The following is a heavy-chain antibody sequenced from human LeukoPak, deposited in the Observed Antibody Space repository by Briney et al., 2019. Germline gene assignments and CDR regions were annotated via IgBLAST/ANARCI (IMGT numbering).Heavy chain of an antibody. CDR1: GGSFSGYY. J-gene: IGHJ4*02. Sequence: SETLSLSCAVYGGSFSGYYWSWIRQPPGKGLEWIGEINHSGSTNYNPSLKSRVTISVDTSKNQFSLKLSSVTAADTAVYYCARDSWGRFDYWGQGTLVAVPS. CDR2: INHSGST. CDR3: ARDSWGRFDY. V-gene: IGHV4-34*01. D-gene: IGHD7-27*01.